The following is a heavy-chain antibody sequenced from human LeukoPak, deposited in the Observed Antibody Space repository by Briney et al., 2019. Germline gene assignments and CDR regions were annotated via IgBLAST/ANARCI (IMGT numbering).Heavy chain of an antibody. CDR2: IIPIFGTA. CDR3: ASDDVGYCSGGSCYSLDY. D-gene: IGHD2-15*01. J-gene: IGHJ4*02. V-gene: IGHV1-69*05. Sequence: SVKVSCKASGGTFGSYAISWVRQAPGQGLEWMGGIIPIFGTADYAQKFQGRVTITTDESTSTAYMELSSLRSEDTAVYYCASDDVGYCSGGSCYSLDYWGQGTLVTVSS. CDR1: GGTFGSYA.